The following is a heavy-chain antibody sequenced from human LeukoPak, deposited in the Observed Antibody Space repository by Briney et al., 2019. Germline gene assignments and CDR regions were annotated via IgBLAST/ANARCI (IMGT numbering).Heavy chain of an antibody. CDR3: ARDAAMANDY. V-gene: IGHV3-21*01. Sequence: GGSLRLSCAASGFTFSSYSMNWVRQAPGKGLEWVSSISSSSSNIYYADSVKGRFTISRDNAKNSLYLQMNSLRAEDTAVYYCARDAAMANDYWGQGTTVTVSS. D-gene: IGHD5-18*01. CDR2: ISSSSSNI. J-gene: IGHJ4*02. CDR1: GFTFSSYS.